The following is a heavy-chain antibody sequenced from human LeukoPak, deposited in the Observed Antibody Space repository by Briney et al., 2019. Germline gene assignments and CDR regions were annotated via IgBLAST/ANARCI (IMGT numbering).Heavy chain of an antibody. J-gene: IGHJ4*02. CDR2: IYYSGST. Sequence: KPSETLSLTCTVSGGSISSSSYYWGCIRQPPGKGLEWIGSIYYSGSTYYNPSLKSRVTISVDTSKNQFSLKLSSVTAADTAVYYCARGSGDLWYFDYWGQGTLVTVSS. CDR3: ARGSGDLWYFDY. D-gene: IGHD4-17*01. V-gene: IGHV4-39*07. CDR1: GGSISSSSYY.